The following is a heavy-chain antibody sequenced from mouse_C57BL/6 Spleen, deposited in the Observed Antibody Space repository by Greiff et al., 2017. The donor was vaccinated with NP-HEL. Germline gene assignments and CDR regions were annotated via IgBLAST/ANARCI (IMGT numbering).Heavy chain of an antibody. CDR1: GFTFSSYA. Sequence: EVKLMESGGGLVKPGGSLKLSYAASGFTFSSYAMSWVRQTPEKRLEWVATISDGGSYTYYPDNVKGRFTISRDNAKNNLYLQMSHLKSEDTAMYYCARDDPFAYWGQGTLVTVSA. J-gene: IGHJ3*01. CDR2: ISDGGSYT. CDR3: ARDDPFAY. V-gene: IGHV5-4*01.